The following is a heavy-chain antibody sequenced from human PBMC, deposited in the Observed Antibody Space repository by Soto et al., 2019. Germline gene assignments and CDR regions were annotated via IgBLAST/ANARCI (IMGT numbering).Heavy chain of an antibody. Sequence: PGGSLRLSCAASGFTFTDYYMTWIRQAPGKGLEWVSYISSSGSTIYYADSVKGRFTISRDNAKNSLYLQMYSLRAEDTAVYYCARFYYDSSGYLPSPYYYYYGMDVWGQGTTVTVSS. D-gene: IGHD3-22*01. J-gene: IGHJ6*02. CDR3: ARFYYDSSGYLPSPYYYYYGMDV. CDR2: ISSSGSTI. V-gene: IGHV3-11*04. CDR1: GFTFTDYY.